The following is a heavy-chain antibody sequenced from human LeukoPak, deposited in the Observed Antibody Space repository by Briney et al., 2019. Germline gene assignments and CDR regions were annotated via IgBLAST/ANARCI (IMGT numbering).Heavy chain of an antibody. CDR3: ARDVVVPAALGDYYYYYGMDV. D-gene: IGHD2-2*01. CDR2: IKQDGSEK. V-gene: IGHV3-7*03. Sequence: PRGSLRLSCTASGFTFSNFWMGWVRQAPGKGLEWVANIKQDGSEKYYVDSVKGRFTISRDNAKNSLYLQMNSLRAEDTAVYYCARDVVVPAALGDYYYYYGMDVWGQGTTVTVSS. J-gene: IGHJ6*02. CDR1: GFTFSNFW.